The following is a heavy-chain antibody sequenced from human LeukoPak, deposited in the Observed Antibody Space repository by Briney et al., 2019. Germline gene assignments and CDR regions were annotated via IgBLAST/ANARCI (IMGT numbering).Heavy chain of an antibody. J-gene: IGHJ4*02. CDR2: INQDGRET. D-gene: IGHD6-13*01. Sequence: PGGSLRLSCGASGFTFSTHWMSWVRQAPGKGLEWVASINQDGRETYYVDSVKGRFTISRDNAQNSLYLQMNSLRAEDTAVYYCARDGVDAGIYFDYWGQGALVTVSS. CDR3: ARDGVDAGIYFDY. CDR1: GFTFSTHW. V-gene: IGHV3-7*01.